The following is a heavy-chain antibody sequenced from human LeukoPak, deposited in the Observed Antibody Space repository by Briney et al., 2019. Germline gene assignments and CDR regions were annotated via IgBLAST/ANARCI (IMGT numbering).Heavy chain of an antibody. CDR3: AKVRGGWYSSSPWDAFDI. D-gene: IGHD6-13*01. V-gene: IGHV3-23*01. CDR1: GFTFSNYA. CDR2: ISGSGGNT. J-gene: IGHJ3*02. Sequence: PGGSRRLSCAASGFTFSNYAMSWVRQAPGKGLEWVSAISGSGGNTYYADSVKGRFTISRDNSKNTLYLQMNNLSAEDTAVSYCAKVRGGWYSSSPWDAFDIGGKGTMVTVSA.